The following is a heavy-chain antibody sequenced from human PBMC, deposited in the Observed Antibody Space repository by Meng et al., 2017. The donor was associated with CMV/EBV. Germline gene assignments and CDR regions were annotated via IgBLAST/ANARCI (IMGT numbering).Heavy chain of an antibody. CDR3: ARVGYSNYEPLYYYYGMDV. D-gene: IGHD4-11*01. CDR1: GFTFGNFW. Sequence: GESLKISCTASGFTFGNFWMHWVRQAPGKGLEWVSSISSSSSYIYYADSVKGRFTISRDNAKNSLYLQMNSLRAEDTAVYYCARVGYSNYEPLYYYYGMDVWGQGTTVTVSS. CDR2: ISSSSSYI. V-gene: IGHV3-21*01. J-gene: IGHJ6*02.